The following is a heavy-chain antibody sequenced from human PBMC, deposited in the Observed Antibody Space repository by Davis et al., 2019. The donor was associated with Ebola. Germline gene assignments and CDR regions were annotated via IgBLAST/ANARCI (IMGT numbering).Heavy chain of an antibody. V-gene: IGHV4-59*01. CDR3: ARDEVPSETIV. D-gene: IGHD3-16*02. CDR2: SHYSGST. J-gene: IGHJ4*02. CDR1: GVSITSYY. Sequence: MPSETLSLTCTVSGVSITSYYWSWVRQPPGKGLEWIGYSHYSGSTNYNPSLKSRVTISTDTSRSQFSLTLSSVTAADAAVYYCARDEVPSETIVWGQGTLVTVSS.